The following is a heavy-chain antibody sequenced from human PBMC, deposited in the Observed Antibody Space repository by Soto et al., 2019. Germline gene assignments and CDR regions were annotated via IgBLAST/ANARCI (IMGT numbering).Heavy chain of an antibody. D-gene: IGHD6-13*01. CDR3: ARHSRPWYDFDY. J-gene: IGHJ4*02. Sequence: SETLSLTCAVSGGSISGYYWSWIRQSPGKGLEWIGYIYYRGNTDYNPSLKSRVTISVDMSVNQFSLKLTSVTAADTAVYYCARHSRPWYDFDYWGQGTLVTVSS. CDR1: GGSISGYY. V-gene: IGHV4-59*08. CDR2: IYYRGNT.